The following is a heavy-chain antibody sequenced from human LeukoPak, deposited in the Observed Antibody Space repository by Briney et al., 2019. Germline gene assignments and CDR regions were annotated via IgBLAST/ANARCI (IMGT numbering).Heavy chain of an antibody. CDR2: INWNADST. CDR3: ARDNDFWSGYYPINWFDP. J-gene: IGHJ5*02. Sequence: GGSLRLSCAASGFKFSDYGMSWVRQAPGKGLEWVSGINWNADSTGYADSVKGRFTISKDNAKNSLFLQMNSLRAEDTAVYYCARDNDFWSGYYPINWFDPWGQGTLVTVSS. V-gene: IGHV3-20*04. CDR1: GFKFSDYG. D-gene: IGHD3-3*01.